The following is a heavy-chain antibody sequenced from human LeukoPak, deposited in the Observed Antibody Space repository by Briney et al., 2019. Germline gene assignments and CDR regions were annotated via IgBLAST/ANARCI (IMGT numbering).Heavy chain of an antibody. J-gene: IGHJ5*02. V-gene: IGHV4-59*01. CDR1: GGSISSYY. D-gene: IGHD2-2*01. CDR2: IYYSGST. Sequence: SETLSLTCTVSGGSISSYYWSWIRQPPGKGLEWIGYIYYSGSTNYNPSLKSRVTISVDTSKNQFSLKLSSVTAADTAVYYCARGWAGYCSSTSCYGLWFDPWGQGTLVTVSS. CDR3: ARGWAGYCSSTSCYGLWFDP.